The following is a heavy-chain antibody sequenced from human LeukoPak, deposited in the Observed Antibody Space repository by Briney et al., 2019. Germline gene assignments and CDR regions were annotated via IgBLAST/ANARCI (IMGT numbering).Heavy chain of an antibody. CDR1: GFTFTTYF. V-gene: IGHV1-46*01. Sequence: GASVKVSCKASGFTFTTYFMHWVRQAPGQGLEWMGKINPSGDTTTYAQKFQGRVTMTRDTSTSTVYMELRSLRSEDTAVYYCARDRNGDQRANAFDIWGQGTMVTVSS. CDR2: INPSGDTT. J-gene: IGHJ3*02. CDR3: ARDRNGDQRANAFDI. D-gene: IGHD2-21*02.